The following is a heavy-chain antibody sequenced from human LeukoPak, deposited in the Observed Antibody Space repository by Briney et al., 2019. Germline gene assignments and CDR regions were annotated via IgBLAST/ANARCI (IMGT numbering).Heavy chain of an antibody. J-gene: IGHJ4*02. D-gene: IGHD6-13*01. CDR1: GYTFTDYY. Sequence: GASVTVSCKASGYTFTDYYIHWVRQAPGQGLEWMGWINPNSGGTEYVQKFQGRVTMTSDSSVSAVYVELSSLGSDDTAVYYCARDSIAAPHCYDYWGQGTLVTVSS. V-gene: IGHV1-2*02. CDR2: INPNSGGT. CDR3: ARDSIAAPHCYDY.